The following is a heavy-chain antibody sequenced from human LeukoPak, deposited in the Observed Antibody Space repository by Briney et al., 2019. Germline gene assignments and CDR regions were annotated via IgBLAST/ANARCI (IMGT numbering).Heavy chain of an antibody. J-gene: IGHJ4*02. V-gene: IGHV3-53*05. CDR2: IYSGGST. CDR1: GFTVSSNY. CDR3: AKVGVGQQLVRGYFDY. Sequence: PGGSLRLSCAASGFTVSSNYMGWVRQAPGKGLEWASVIYSGGSTYYADSVKGRFTISRDNSKNTLYLQMNSLRAEDTAVYYCAKVGVGQQLVRGYFDYWGQGTLVTVSS. D-gene: IGHD6-13*01.